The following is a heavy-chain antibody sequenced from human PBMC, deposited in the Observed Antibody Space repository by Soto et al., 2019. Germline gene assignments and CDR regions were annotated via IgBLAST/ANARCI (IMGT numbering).Heavy chain of an antibody. D-gene: IGHD6-19*01. CDR3: ATSRGIAVAGFDY. CDR2: MSYSGST. J-gene: IGHJ4*02. Sequence: QLHLQESGPGLVKPSETLSLTCTVSGDSISSDSYYWGWISQPPGKGLEWIASMSYSGSTYYNPSLKSRVTISVETSENQCSLKFNFVTAADTAVYYCATSRGIAVAGFDYWGQGTLVTVSS. V-gene: IGHV4-39*01. CDR1: GDSISSDSYY.